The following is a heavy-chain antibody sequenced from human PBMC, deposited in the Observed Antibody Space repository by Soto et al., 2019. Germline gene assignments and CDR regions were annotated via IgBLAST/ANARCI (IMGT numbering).Heavy chain of an antibody. CDR3: VREGRGSFDF. CDR1: GFIFTNYA. D-gene: IGHD5-12*01. V-gene: IGHV3-23*01. Sequence: GGSLRLSCAASGFIFTNYAMNWVRQAPGKGLEWVSVIGGRGNSAYYADSVQGRFTISRDNSKNTLSLQMSSLTADDTAIYYCVREGRGSFDFWGRGTMVTVPS. CDR2: IGGRGNSA. J-gene: IGHJ3*01.